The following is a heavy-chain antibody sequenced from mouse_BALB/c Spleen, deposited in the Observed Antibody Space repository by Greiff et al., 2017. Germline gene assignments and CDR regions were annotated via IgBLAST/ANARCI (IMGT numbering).Heavy chain of an antibody. CDR2: ISSGGSYT. J-gene: IGHJ2*01. CDR1: GFTFSSYA. Sequence: EVKLVESGGGLVKPGGSLKLSCAASGFTFSSYAMSWVRQSPEKRLEWVAEISSGGSYTYYPDTVTGRFTISRDNAKNTLYLEMSSLRSEDTAMYYCARDRGYGSSSYYFDDWGQGTTLTVSS. CDR3: ARDRGYGSSSYYFDD. D-gene: IGHD1-1*01. V-gene: IGHV5-9-4*01.